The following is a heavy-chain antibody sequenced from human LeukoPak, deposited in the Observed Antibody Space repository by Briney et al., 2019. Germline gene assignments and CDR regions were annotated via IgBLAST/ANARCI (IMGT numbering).Heavy chain of an antibody. CDR1: GYTFTSYD. J-gene: IGHJ4*02. V-gene: IGHV1-18*01. D-gene: IGHD2-2*02. CDR3: ARGGDKPYCSSTSCYIDY. CDR2: ISAYNGNT. Sequence: ALVKVSCKASGYTFTSYDISWVRQAPGPGLEWMGWISAYNGNTNYAQKLQGRDTMTTDTSTSTAYMELRSLRSDDTGVYYCARGGDKPYCSSTSCYIDYWGQGTLVTVSS.